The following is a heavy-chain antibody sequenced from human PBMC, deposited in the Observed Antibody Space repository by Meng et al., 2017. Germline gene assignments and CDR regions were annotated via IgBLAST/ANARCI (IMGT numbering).Heavy chain of an antibody. CDR3: ARSRPYDFGSGYYVDYYYYGMNV. J-gene: IGHJ6*02. CDR2: MNPNSGNT. CDR1: GYTFTSYD. Sequence: ASVKVSCKASGYTFTSYDINWVRQATGQGREWMGWMNPNSGNTGYAQKFQGRVTMTRNTSISTAYMELSRLRSEDTAVYYCARSRPYDFGSGYYVDYYYYGMNVWGQGTTVTVSS. V-gene: IGHV1-8*01. D-gene: IGHD3-3*01.